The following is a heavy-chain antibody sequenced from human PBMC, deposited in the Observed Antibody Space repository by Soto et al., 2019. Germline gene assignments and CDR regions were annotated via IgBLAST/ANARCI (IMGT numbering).Heavy chain of an antibody. CDR1: GGTFSSYT. Sequence: QVQLVQSGAEVKKPGSSVKVSCKASGGTFSSYTINWVRQAPGQGLEWMGGIIPILGIANYAQKFQGRVTITADKSTSTAYMELSSLRSEYTAVYYCARCYRGDYDSSGYTENRGQGTLVTVSS. CDR2: IIPILGIA. D-gene: IGHD3-22*01. CDR3: ARCYRGDYDSSGYTEN. V-gene: IGHV1-69*02. J-gene: IGHJ4*02.